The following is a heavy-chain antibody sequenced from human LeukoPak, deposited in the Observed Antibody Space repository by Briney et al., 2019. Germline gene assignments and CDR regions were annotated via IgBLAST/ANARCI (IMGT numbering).Heavy chain of an antibody. J-gene: IGHJ6*03. CDR2: ISAYNGDT. Sequence: ASVKVSCKASGYTFTSYGINWVRQAPGQGLEWMGWISAYNGDTNYAQKLQGRVTMTTDTSTSTAYMELRSLRSDDTAVYYCAGSKSNLPYYMDVWGKGTTVTVSS. CDR3: AGSKSNLPYYMDV. CDR1: GYTFTSYG. V-gene: IGHV1-18*01.